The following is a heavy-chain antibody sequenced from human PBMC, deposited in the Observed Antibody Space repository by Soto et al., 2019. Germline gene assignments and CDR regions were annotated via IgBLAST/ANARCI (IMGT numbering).Heavy chain of an antibody. D-gene: IGHD5-18*01. V-gene: IGHV1-69*13. Sequence: SVKVSCKASGGTFSSYAISWVRQAPGQGLEWMGGIIPIFGAANYAQKFQGRVTITADESTSTAYMELSSLRSEDTAVYYCARSENTAMVPYWFDPWGQGTLVTVSS. CDR2: IIPIFGAA. CDR3: ARSENTAMVPYWFDP. CDR1: GGTFSSYA. J-gene: IGHJ5*02.